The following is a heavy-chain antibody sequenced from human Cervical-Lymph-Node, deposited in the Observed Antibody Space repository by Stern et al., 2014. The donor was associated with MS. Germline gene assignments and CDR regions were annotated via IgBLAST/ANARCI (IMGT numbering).Heavy chain of an antibody. J-gene: IGHJ2*01. CDR3: ARTPLDSSGYVERSWYFDL. CDR1: GGNFNTFA. V-gene: IGHV1-69*01. CDR2: IIPLFGTA. D-gene: IGHD3-22*01. Sequence: VQLVQSGAEVKKPGSSVKVSCKTSGGNFNTFALSWVRQAPGQGLEWMGGIIPLFGTANYAQRFQDRVTITADASTSTAYMELSSLRSDDTAVYYCARTPLDSSGYVERSWYFDLWGRGTRFTVSS.